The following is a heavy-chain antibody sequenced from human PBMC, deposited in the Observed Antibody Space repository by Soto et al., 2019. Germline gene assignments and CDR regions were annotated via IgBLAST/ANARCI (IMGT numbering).Heavy chain of an antibody. Sequence: PGGSLRLSCAASGFNFSSYAMNWVRQAPGKGLEWVSYISSSSSTIYYADSVKGRFTISRDNAKNSLYLQMNSLRAEDTAVYYCAREYCSSTSCLNWFDPWGQGTLVTVSS. CDR1: GFNFSSYA. V-gene: IGHV3-48*01. D-gene: IGHD2-2*01. J-gene: IGHJ5*02. CDR2: ISSSSSTI. CDR3: AREYCSSTSCLNWFDP.